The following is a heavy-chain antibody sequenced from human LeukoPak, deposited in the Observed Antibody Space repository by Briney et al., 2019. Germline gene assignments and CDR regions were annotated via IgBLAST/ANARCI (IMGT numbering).Heavy chain of an antibody. CDR3: ASGGYWEIGWYGY. CDR2: ISYDGSNK. V-gene: IGHV3-30-3*01. CDR1: GFTFSRYA. D-gene: IGHD6-19*01. Sequence: PGGSLRLSCAASGFTFSRYAMHWVRQAPGKGLEWVAVISYDGSNKYYADSVKGRFTISRDNSKNTLYLQMNSLRAEDTAVYYCASGGYWEIGWYGYWGQGTVVTVSS. J-gene: IGHJ4*02.